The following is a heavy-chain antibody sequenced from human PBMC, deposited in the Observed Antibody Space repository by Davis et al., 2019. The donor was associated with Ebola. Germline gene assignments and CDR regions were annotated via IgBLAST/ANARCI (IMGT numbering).Heavy chain of an antibody. V-gene: IGHV3-30-3*01. CDR2: ISYDGSNK. J-gene: IGHJ5*02. CDR3: ARDREDYGDYVAGRSVGNWFDP. CDR1: GFTFSSYA. Sequence: GESLKISCAASGFTFSSYAMHWVRQAPGKGLEWVAVISYDGSNKYYADSVKGRFTISRDNSKNTLYLQMNSLRAEDTAVYYCARDREDYGDYVAGRSVGNWFDPWGQGTLVTVSS. D-gene: IGHD4-17*01.